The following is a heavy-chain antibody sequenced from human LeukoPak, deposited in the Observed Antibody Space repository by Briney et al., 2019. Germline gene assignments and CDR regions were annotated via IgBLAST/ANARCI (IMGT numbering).Heavy chain of an antibody. J-gene: IGHJ4*02. Sequence: SETLSLTCTVSGGSISSGGYYWSWIRQHPGKGLEWIGYSYYSGSTYYNPSLKSRVTISVDTSKNQFSLKLSSVTAADTAVYYCARVPYGSGSVHFDYWGQGTLVTVSS. CDR1: GGSISSGGYY. CDR3: ARVPYGSGSVHFDY. D-gene: IGHD3-10*01. CDR2: SYYSGST. V-gene: IGHV4-31*03.